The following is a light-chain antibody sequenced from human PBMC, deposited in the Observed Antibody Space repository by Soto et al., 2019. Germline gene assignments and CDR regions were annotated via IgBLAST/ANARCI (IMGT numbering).Light chain of an antibody. CDR3: SSYTSSSSVV. V-gene: IGLV2-14*01. J-gene: IGLJ2*01. CDR1: SSDVGGYNY. CDR2: DVS. Sequence: QSALTQPASVSGSPGQSITISCTGTSSDVGGYNYVSWYQQHPGKDPKLLIYDVSNRPSRVSNRFSGSKSGNTASLTISGLQAEDEADYYCSSYTSSSSVVFGGGTKLTVL.